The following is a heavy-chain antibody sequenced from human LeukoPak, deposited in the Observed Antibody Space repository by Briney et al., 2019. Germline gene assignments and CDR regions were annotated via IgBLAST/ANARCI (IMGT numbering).Heavy chain of an antibody. CDR1: GFTYSSYA. CDR2: ISDSGVST. J-gene: IGHJ4*02. D-gene: IGHD3-10*01. V-gene: IGHV3-23*01. Sequence: GGSLRLSCAASGFTYSSYAMTWVRQAPGKGLEWVSSISDSGVSTYYADSVKGRFTISRDNSKNTLYLQMNSLRAEDTAVYYCAKSRLYGSGSYYPPYFDYWGQGTLVTVSS. CDR3: AKSRLYGSGSYYPPYFDY.